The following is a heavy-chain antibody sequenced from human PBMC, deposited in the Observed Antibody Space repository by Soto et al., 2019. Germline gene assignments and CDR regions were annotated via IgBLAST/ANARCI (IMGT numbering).Heavy chain of an antibody. D-gene: IGHD5-12*01. CDR1: GGTFGTYT. CDR2: IIPCLGII. Sequence: QVQLVQSGAEVKKPGSSVKVSCKASGGTFGTYTISWMRQAPGQGLEWMGRIIPCLGIIKYPQKFQGRVTITADKSTSTAHMALNSLASEDTAVYYCARDVDGREGYTTWGKGTTFTVTS. V-gene: IGHV1-69*08. J-gene: IGHJ6*04. CDR3: ARDVDGREGYTT.